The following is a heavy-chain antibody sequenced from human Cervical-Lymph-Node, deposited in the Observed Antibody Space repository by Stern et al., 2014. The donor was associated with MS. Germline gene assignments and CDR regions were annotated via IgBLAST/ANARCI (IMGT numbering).Heavy chain of an antibody. CDR2: VVVFNGDV. Sequence: QMQLVQSGPEVKKPGTSVKVSCKASGITFSHSAIQWLRQARGQRPEWIGWVVVFNGDVNYAPRFQERVTITRDMSTSTVYMELRSLKSEDTAIYYCASERYTYYDDQRPLGGFDPWGQGTLVTVSS. D-gene: IGHD5-18*01. V-gene: IGHV1-58*02. CDR1: GITFSHSA. CDR3: ASERYTYYDDQRPLGGFDP. J-gene: IGHJ5*02.